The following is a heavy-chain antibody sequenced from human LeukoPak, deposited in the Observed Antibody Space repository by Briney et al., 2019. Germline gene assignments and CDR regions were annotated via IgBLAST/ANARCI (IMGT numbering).Heavy chain of an antibody. CDR3: ARSGSSLNWFDP. V-gene: IGHV3-33*01. Sequence: GGSLRLSCAASGFTFSSYGMHWVRQAPDKGLEWVAIIWYDGSNRYYADSVKGQFTISRDNSKNTLYLQMDSLRAEDTAVYYCARSGSSLNWFDPWGQGTLVTVSS. J-gene: IGHJ5*02. CDR1: GFTFSSYG. D-gene: IGHD2-15*01. CDR2: IWYDGSNR.